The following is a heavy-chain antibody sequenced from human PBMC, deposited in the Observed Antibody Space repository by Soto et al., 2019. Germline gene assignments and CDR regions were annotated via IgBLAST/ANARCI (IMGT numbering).Heavy chain of an antibody. CDR1: GFTFSMYS. D-gene: IGHD2-21*02. V-gene: IGHV3-7*03. CDR2: IPQDGVDG. J-gene: IGHJ6*02. Sequence: PGGSLRLSCEVSGFTFSMYSMSWVRQSPGKGLERVAKIPQDGVDGHYADSVKGRFTISRDNGKSSLYLQLNNLRAEDTAVYYCARDHLILPAHDFFYGSDVWGRGATVTVSS. CDR3: ARDHLILPAHDFFYGSDV.